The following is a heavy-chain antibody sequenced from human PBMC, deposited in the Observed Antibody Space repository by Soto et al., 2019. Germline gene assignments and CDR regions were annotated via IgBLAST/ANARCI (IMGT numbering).Heavy chain of an antibody. V-gene: IGHV1-3*01. CDR1: GYTLTSYA. J-gene: IGHJ6*02. CDR2: INAGNGNT. D-gene: IGHD3-9*01. Sequence: QVPLVQSGAEVKKPGASVKVSCKASGYTLTSYAMHWVRQAPGQRLAWMGGINAGNGNTKYSQKFQGRVTVTRETSASTAYMEVSSLRSEARAVYSCARDLRPSGAGSFDRWDYYDGMAVWGQGTTVAVSS. CDR3: ARDLRPSGAGSFDRWDYYDGMAV.